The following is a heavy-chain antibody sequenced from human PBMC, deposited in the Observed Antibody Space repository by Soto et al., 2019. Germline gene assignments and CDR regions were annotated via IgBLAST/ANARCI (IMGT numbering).Heavy chain of an antibody. CDR3: AKDRRAGGNSAFYFDF. Sequence: GGSLRLSLAASGFKFSNYAMSWVRQAPGKGLEWVSLISATGGGTYYADSVKGRFTISRDNSHNTLYLQVHSLTAEDTAVYYCAKDRRAGGNSAFYFDFWGQGA. V-gene: IGHV3-23*01. CDR1: GFKFSNYA. J-gene: IGHJ4*02. D-gene: IGHD3-16*01. CDR2: ISATGGGT.